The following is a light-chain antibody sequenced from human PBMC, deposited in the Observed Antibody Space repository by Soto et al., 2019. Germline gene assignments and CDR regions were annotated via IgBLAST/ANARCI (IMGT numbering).Light chain of an antibody. CDR2: KAS. CDR1: QTISSW. CDR3: QHYNSYSEA. J-gene: IGKJ1*01. V-gene: IGKV1-5*03. Sequence: DIQMTQSPSTLSGSVGDRVTITCRASQTISSWLAWYQQKPGKAPKLLIYKASTLKSGVPSRFSGSGSGTEFTLTIRTLQPDDFATYYCQHYNSYSEAFGQGTQVELK.